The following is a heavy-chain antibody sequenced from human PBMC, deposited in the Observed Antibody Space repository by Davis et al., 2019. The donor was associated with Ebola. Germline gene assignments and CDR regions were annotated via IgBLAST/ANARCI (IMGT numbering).Heavy chain of an antibody. V-gene: IGHV3-23*01. D-gene: IGHD1-1*01. CDR1: GFTFSNYA. J-gene: IGHJ4*02. Sequence: GESLKISCAASGFTFSNYAMSWVRQAPGKGLEWVSAISGSGRSTYYADSVKGRFTISRDNAKNSLYLQMDSLRAEDTAVYYCTRHINWAFDYWGQGTLVTVSS. CDR3: TRHINWAFDY. CDR2: ISGSGRST.